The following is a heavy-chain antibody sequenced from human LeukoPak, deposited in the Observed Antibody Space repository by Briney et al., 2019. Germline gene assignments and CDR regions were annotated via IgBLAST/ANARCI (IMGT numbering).Heavy chain of an antibody. J-gene: IGHJ4*02. CDR2: INGDGSST. V-gene: IGHV3-74*01. CDR1: GFTFSSYW. D-gene: IGHD3-9*01. Sequence: PGGSLRLSCAASGFTFSSYWMHWVRQAPGKGLVWVARINGDGSSTNYADSVRGRFTISRDNAKNTLHLQMNSLRDEDTAVHYCARVLPGSNRQLHHWRQGTVLPVPS. CDR3: ARVLPGSNRQLHH.